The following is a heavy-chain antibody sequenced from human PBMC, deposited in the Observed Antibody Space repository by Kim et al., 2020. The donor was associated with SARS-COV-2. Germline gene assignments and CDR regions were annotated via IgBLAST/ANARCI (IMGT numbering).Heavy chain of an antibody. Sequence: GGSLRLSCAASGFTFGDYAMHWVRQAPGKGLEWVSGISWNSGSIGYADSVKGRFTISRDNAKNSLYLQMNSLRAEDTALYYCAKDMRAHSEKTGTMVQWGQGTLVTVSS. D-gene: IGHD1-7*01. CDR1: GFTFGDYA. J-gene: IGHJ4*02. CDR2: ISWNSGSI. CDR3: AKDMRAHSEKTGTMVQ. V-gene: IGHV3-9*01.